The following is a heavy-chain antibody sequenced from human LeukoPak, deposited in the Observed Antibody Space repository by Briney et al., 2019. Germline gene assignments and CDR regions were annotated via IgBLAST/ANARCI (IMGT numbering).Heavy chain of an antibody. CDR1: GFTFSSYE. Sequence: GGSLRLSCAASGFTFSSYEMNWVRQAPGKGLEWVSYISSSGSTIYYADSVKGRFTISRDNAKNSLYLQMNSLRAEDTAVYYCARKSSGYYYDYFDYWGQGTLVPVSS. V-gene: IGHV3-48*03. CDR2: ISSSGSTI. D-gene: IGHD3-22*01. J-gene: IGHJ4*02. CDR3: ARKSSGYYYDYFDY.